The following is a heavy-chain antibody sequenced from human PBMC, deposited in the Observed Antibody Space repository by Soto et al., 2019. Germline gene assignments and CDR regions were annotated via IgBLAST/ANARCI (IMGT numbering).Heavy chain of an antibody. J-gene: IGHJ4*02. CDR1: GYTFSSYW. CDR3: ARQGSSGPDY. CDR2: IYPGDSDV. Sequence: GESLKISCKGSGYTFSSYWIIWVRQMPGKGLEWMGIIYPGDSDVSYSPSFERQVTISADKSTTTAFLQWSSVKASDTAIYFCARQGSSGPDYWGQGTLVTVSS. V-gene: IGHV5-51*01. D-gene: IGHD3-22*01.